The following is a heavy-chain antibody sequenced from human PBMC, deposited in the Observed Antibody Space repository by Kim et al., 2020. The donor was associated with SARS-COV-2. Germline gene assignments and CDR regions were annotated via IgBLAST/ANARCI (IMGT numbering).Heavy chain of an antibody. CDR2: ISSSSSTI. Sequence: GGSLRLSCAASGFTFSSYSMNWVRQAPGKGLEWVSYISSSSSTIYYADSVKGRFTISRDNAKNSLYLQMNSLRDEDTAVYYCARNGDYYYYYYGMDVWGQGTTVTVSS. CDR1: GFTFSSYS. D-gene: IGHD4-17*01. CDR3: ARNGDYYYYYYGMDV. V-gene: IGHV3-48*02. J-gene: IGHJ6*02.